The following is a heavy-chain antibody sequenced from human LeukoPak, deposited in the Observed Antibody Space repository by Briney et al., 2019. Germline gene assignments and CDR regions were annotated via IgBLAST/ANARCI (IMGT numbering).Heavy chain of an antibody. V-gene: IGHV4-4*07. CDR2: FKTSGGT. D-gene: IGHD2-15*01. J-gene: IGHJ4*02. CDR1: GVSISSYY. Sequence: SETLSLTCTVSGVSISSYYWSWIRQSAGKGLEWIGRFKTSGGTDYNPSLKSRVTISKDTSKNEFSLKLSSVTAADTAVYYCARDSPPAYCSGGSCYFDYWGQGTLVTVSS. CDR3: ARDSPPAYCSGGSCYFDY.